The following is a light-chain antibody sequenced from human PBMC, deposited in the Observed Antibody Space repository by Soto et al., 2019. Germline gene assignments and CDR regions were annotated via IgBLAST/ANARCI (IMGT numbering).Light chain of an antibody. Sequence: DVHMTQSPSSLSASVGYRFTITCRASQGITNYLAWYQQKPVKVPKLLXYGASTLQSGVPSRFSGSGSGTDFTLTINSLQPEDVATYYCQQYNSYYPWTFGQGTKVDIK. CDR2: GAS. J-gene: IGKJ1*01. V-gene: IGKV1-27*01. CDR3: QQYNSYYPWT. CDR1: QGITNY.